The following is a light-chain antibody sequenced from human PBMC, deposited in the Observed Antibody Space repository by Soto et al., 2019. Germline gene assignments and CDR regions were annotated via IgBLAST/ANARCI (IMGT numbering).Light chain of an antibody. J-gene: IGKJ1*01. V-gene: IGKV4-1*01. CDR3: QDYDSSWM. CDR1: QNNKNY. CDR2: WAS. Sequence: DIELTPSPYSLAVSLGERATINCKSSQNNKNYLAWYQQKTGQPPKLLIDWASTRASGVPDRFSGSGSGTDFTLTISSLQAEDVGIYYCQDYDSSWMFGQGTKVDIK.